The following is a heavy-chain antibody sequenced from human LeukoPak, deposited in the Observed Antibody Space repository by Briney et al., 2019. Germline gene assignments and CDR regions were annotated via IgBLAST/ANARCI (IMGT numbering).Heavy chain of an antibody. V-gene: IGHV3-30-3*01. Sequence: GGSLRLSCAASGFTFSNYAMHWVRQAPGKGLEWLAVISFDGNNEYYADSVKGRFTISRDNSKNTLYLQTNSLRGEDAAVYYCASTSRGVIDYWGQGTLVTVSS. CDR3: ASTSRGVIDY. D-gene: IGHD3-10*01. CDR2: ISFDGNNE. CDR1: GFTFSNYA. J-gene: IGHJ4*02.